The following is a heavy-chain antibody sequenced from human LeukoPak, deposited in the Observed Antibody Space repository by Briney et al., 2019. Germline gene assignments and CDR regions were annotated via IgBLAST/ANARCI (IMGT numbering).Heavy chain of an antibody. CDR3: ARDSLELQRRNWFDP. J-gene: IGHJ5*02. Sequence: ASVKLSCKASPYTFDKYYIHWVRQAPGQGLEWMGVINPSGRSTSYAQQFQGRGTVTRDTSTSTVYMDLSSLRSEDSAVYYCARDSLELQRRNWFDPWGQGTLVTVSS. V-gene: IGHV1-46*02. CDR2: INPSGRST. CDR1: PYTFDKYY. D-gene: IGHD1-7*01.